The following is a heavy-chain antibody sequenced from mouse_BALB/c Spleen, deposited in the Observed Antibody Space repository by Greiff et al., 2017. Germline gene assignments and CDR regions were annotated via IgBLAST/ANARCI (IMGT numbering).Heavy chain of an antibody. D-gene: IGHD2-14*01. J-gene: IGHJ2*01. V-gene: IGHV1-87*01. Sequence: QVQLKESGAELARPGASVKLSCKASGYTFTSYWMQWVKQRPGQGLEWIGAIYPGDGDTRYTQKFKGKATLTADKSSSTAYMQLSSLASEDSAVYYCARSHYRYDEVCFDYWGQGTTLTVSS. CDR1: GYTFTSYW. CDR3: ARSHYRYDEVCFDY. CDR2: IYPGDGDT.